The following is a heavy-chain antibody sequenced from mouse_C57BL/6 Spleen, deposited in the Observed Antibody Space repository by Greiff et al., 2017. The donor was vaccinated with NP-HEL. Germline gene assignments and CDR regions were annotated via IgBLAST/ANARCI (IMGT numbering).Heavy chain of an antibody. CDR2: ISSCSSTL. Sequence: VKLMESGGGLVKPGGSLKLSCAASGFTFSDYGMHWVRQAPEKGLAWVAYISSCSSTLYYADTVKGRFTISRDNAKNTLFLQMNRLRSEDTAMYYCARRGITTGYFDYWGQGTTLTVSS. D-gene: IGHD1-2*01. CDR1: GFTFSDYG. J-gene: IGHJ2*01. CDR3: ARRGITTGYFDY. V-gene: IGHV5-17*01.